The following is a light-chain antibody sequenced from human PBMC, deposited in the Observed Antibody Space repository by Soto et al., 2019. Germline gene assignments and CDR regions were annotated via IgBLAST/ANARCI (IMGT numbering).Light chain of an antibody. CDR3: QTWGTAIHDVV. CDR2: LNSDGSH. J-gene: IGLJ2*01. CDR1: SGHSNYA. Sequence: QLVLTQAPSDSASLGASVKLTCTLSSGHSNYAIAWHQQQPDKGPRYLMKLNSDGSHSKGAGIPDRFSGSSSGAERHLTISSLQSEDEADYYCQTWGTAIHDVVFGGGTKLTVL. V-gene: IGLV4-69*01.